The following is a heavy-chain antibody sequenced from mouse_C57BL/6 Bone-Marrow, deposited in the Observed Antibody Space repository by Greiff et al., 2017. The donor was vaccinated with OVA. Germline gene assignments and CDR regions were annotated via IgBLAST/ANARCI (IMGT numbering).Heavy chain of an antibody. D-gene: IGHD1-1*01. CDR3: ARSYYGSSRDYFDY. CDR1: GYTFTSYW. CDR2: IDPSDSYT. Sequence: QVQLQQSGAELVMPGASVKLSCKASGYTFTSYWMHWVKQRPGQGLEWIGEIDPSDSYTNYNQKFKGKSTLTVDKSSSTAYMQLSSLTSEDSAVYFCARSYYGSSRDYFDYWGQGTTLTVSS. J-gene: IGHJ2*01. V-gene: IGHV1-69*01.